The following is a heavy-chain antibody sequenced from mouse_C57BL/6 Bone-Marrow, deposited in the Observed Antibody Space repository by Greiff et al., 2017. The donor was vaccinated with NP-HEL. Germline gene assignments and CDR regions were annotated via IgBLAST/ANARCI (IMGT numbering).Heavy chain of an antibody. CDR3: AREITTVVGGYWYFDV. CDR1: GFNIKDYY. D-gene: IGHD1-1*01. Sequence: EVQLQQSGAELVKPGASVKLSCTASGFNIKDYYMHWVKQRTEQGLEWIGRIDPEDGETKSAPKFQGKATITAYTSSNTAYLPLSSLTSEDTAVYYCAREITTVVGGYWYFDVWGTGTTVTVSS. CDR2: IDPEDGET. V-gene: IGHV14-2*01. J-gene: IGHJ1*03.